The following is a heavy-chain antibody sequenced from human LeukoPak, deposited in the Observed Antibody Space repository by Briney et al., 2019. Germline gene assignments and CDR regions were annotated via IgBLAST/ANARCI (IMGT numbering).Heavy chain of an antibody. Sequence: PSETLSLTCTVSGASITTYYWSWIRQPPGKGLEWIGYIYYSGSTNNNPSLKSRVTISVDTSNNQFSLKLSSVTAADTAVYYCARGPHCSSTSCYSEYFHHWGQGTLVTVSS. J-gene: IGHJ1*01. CDR3: ARGPHCSSTSCYSEYFHH. CDR2: IYYSGST. CDR1: GASITTYY. V-gene: IGHV4-59*12. D-gene: IGHD2-2*01.